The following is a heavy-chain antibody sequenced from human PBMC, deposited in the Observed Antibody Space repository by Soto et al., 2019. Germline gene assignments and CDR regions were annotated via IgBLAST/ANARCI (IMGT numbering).Heavy chain of an antibody. V-gene: IGHV4-31*03. Sequence: SETLSLTCTVSGGSISSGGYYWSWIRQHPGKGLEWIGYIYYSGSTYYNPSLKSRVTISVDTSKNQFSLKLSSVTAADTAVYYCARDPARGTIWGIWGQGTMVTVSS. D-gene: IGHD3-3*01. CDR2: IYYSGST. CDR3: ARDPARGTIWGI. CDR1: GGSISSGGYY. J-gene: IGHJ3*02.